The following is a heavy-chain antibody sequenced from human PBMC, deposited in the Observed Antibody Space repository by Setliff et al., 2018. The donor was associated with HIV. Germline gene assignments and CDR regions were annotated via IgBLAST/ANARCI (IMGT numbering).Heavy chain of an antibody. CDR3: ARAGGLRMDRGVVSDY. CDR1: GGTFSSYA. Sequence: SVKVSCKASGGTFSSYAISWVRQAPGQGLEGMGGIIPIFGTANYAQKFQGRVTITADESTSTAYMELSGLISEDAAVYYCARAGGLRMDRGVVSDYWGQGTLVTVSS. V-gene: IGHV1-69*13. D-gene: IGHD3-10*01. J-gene: IGHJ4*02. CDR2: IIPIFGTA.